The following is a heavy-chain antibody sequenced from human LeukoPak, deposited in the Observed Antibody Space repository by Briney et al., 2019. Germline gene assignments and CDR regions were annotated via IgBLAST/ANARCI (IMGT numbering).Heavy chain of an antibody. J-gene: IGHJ6*03. CDR3: ARAGFGSGIYMDV. CDR2: IYSDGST. D-gene: IGHD3-10*01. CDR1: GFIVSSNY. V-gene: IGHV3-53*01. Sequence: GGSLRLSCAASGFIVSSNYMSWVRQAPGKGLEWVSVIYSDGSTYYADSVKGRFTISRDNSKNTLYLQMESLRAEDTAVYYCARAGFGSGIYMDVWGKGTTVTIS.